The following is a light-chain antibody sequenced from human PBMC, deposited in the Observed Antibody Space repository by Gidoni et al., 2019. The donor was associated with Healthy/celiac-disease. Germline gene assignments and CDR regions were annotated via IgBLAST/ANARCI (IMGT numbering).Light chain of an antibody. J-gene: IGLJ2*01. CDR2: DNN. CDR3: GTWDSSLSAVV. CDR1: SSNTGNNY. V-gene: IGLV1-51*01. Sequence: QSALTQPPSASAAPGQKVTISCSGSSSNTGNNYVSWYQQPPGTAPKLLIYDNNKRPSGIPDRFSGSKSGTSATLGITGLQTGDEADYYCGTWDSSLSAVVFGGGTKLTVL.